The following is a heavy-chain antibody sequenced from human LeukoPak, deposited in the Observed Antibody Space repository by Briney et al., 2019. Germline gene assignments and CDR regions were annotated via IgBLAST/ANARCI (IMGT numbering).Heavy chain of an antibody. J-gene: IGHJ4*02. CDR1: GGSISSGSYY. CDR2: IYTSGST. Sequence: PSETLSLTCTVSGGSISSGSYYWSWIRQPAGKGLEWIGRIYTSGSTNYNPSLKSRVTISVDTSKNQFSLKLSSVTAADTAVYYCARALSNRLPIVVEYFDYWGQGTLVTVSS. V-gene: IGHV4-61*02. D-gene: IGHD3-16*01. CDR3: ARALSNRLPIVVEYFDY.